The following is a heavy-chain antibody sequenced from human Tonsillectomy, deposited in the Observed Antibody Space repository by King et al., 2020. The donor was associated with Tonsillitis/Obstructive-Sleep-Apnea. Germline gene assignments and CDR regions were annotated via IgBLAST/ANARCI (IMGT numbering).Heavy chain of an antibody. CDR1: GFSLSTSGVG. V-gene: IGHV2-5*02. D-gene: IGHD7-27*01. Sequence: ITLKESGPTLVKPTQTLTLTCTFSGFSLSTSGVGVGWIRQPPGKALEWLALIYWDDDKRYSPSLKSRLTITKDTSKNQVVLTMTNMDPVDTATYFIAHSPLTGSSIDAFDIWGQETMVTVSS. CDR2: IYWDDDK. CDR3: AHSPLTGSSIDAFDI. J-gene: IGHJ3*02.